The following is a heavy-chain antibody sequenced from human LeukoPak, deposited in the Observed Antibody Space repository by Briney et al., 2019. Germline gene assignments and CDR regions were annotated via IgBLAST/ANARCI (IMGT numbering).Heavy chain of an antibody. CDR3: AELGITMIGGV. CDR2: ISFSSTI. CDR1: GFTLSSYN. V-gene: IGHV3-69-1*02. J-gene: IGHJ6*04. D-gene: IGHD3-10*02. Sequence: PGGSLRLSCAASGFTLSSYNMNWVRQAPGKGLEWVSSISFSSTIYYADSVKGRFTTSRDNAKNSLYLQMNSLRAEDTAVYYCAELGITMIGGVWGKGTTVTISS.